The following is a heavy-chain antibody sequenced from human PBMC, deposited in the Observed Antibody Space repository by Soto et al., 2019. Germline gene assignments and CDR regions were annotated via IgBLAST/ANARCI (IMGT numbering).Heavy chain of an antibody. D-gene: IGHD4-17*01. CDR1: GFTFSSYA. J-gene: IGHJ6*02. CDR3: ARDLTVSNYYGMDV. Sequence: VGSLRLSCAASGFTFSSYAMHWVRQAPGKGLEWVAVISYDGSNKYYADSVKGRFTISRDNSKNTLYLQMNSLRAEDTAVYYCARDLTVSNYYGMDVWGQGTTVTVSS. V-gene: IGHV3-30-3*01. CDR2: ISYDGSNK.